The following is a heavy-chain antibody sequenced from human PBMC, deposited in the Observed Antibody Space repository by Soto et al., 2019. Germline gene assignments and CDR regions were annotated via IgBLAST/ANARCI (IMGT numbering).Heavy chain of an antibody. V-gene: IGHV3-23*01. J-gene: IGHJ4*02. CDR3: SGRLGTGTHYV. CDR2: IRGGSDGT. Sequence: GGSLRLSCAASGFTISTYALSWVRQAPGRGLEWVSAIRGGSDGTFYSDSVKGRFTISRDNSKNTLYLQMNSVRAEDTAVYFCSGRLGTGTHYVWGQGTPVTVSS. CDR1: GFTISTYA. D-gene: IGHD3-10*01.